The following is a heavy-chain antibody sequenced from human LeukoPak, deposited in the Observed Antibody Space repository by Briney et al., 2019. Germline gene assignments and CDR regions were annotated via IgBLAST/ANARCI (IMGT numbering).Heavy chain of an antibody. CDR2: MFHSGST. V-gene: IGHV4-38-2*02. D-gene: IGHD3-16*02. CDR1: GYSISSGYY. J-gene: IGHJ6*03. Sequence: SETLSLTCTVSGYSISSGYYWGWIRQPPGKGLEWIGSMFHSGSTYYNPSLKSRVTMSVDTSKNQFSLKLSSVTAADTAVYYCARVGGYPKYYYYYMDVWGKGTTVTVSS. CDR3: ARVGGYPKYYYYYMDV.